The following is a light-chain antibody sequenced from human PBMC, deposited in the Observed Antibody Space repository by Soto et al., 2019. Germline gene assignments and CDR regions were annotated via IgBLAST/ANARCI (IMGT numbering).Light chain of an antibody. V-gene: IGLV2-14*01. CDR2: DVS. CDR3: SSYTSSSTYV. J-gene: IGLJ1*01. CDR1: SSDVGGYNY. Sequence: QSALAQPASVSGSPGQSITISCTGTSSDVGGYNYVSWYQQHPGKAPKLMIYDVSDRPSGVSNRFSGSKSGDMASLTICGLHAEDEADYYCSSYTSSSTYVFGTGTKVTVL.